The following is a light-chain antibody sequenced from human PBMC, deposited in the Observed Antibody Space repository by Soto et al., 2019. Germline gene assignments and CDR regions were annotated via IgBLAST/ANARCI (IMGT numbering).Light chain of an antibody. Sequence: EIVMTQSPATLFVSPGETATLSCRASQSVSSSLAWYQQTPGRAPRLLIYGASSRATGIPDRFSGSGSGTDFTLTISRLEPEDFAVYYCQQRSKWPPITFGQGTRLEIK. CDR2: GAS. CDR1: QSVSSS. J-gene: IGKJ5*01. V-gene: IGKV3D-20*02. CDR3: QQRSKWPPIT.